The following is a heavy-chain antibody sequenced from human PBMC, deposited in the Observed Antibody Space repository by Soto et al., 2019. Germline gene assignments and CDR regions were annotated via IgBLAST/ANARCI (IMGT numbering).Heavy chain of an antibody. V-gene: IGHV3-33*01. CDR3: TRRYSDGWYSDY. D-gene: IGHD6-19*01. Sequence: QVQLVESGGGVVQPGRSLRLSCAASGFTFSGYGMHWVRQAPGKGLEWVAVIWYDGSNENYADSVKGRFTISRDNSKNTLYLQMNSLRAECTAVYYCTRRYSDGWYSDYWGQGTLVTVSS. CDR2: IWYDGSNE. J-gene: IGHJ4*02. CDR1: GFTFSGYG.